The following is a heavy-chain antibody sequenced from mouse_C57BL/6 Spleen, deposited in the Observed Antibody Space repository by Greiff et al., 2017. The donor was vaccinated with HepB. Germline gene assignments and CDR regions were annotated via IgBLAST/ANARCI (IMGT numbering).Heavy chain of an antibody. CDR3: ASYYGSSYEYYAMDY. CDR2: IYPRDGST. J-gene: IGHJ4*01. Sequence: QVQLQQSDAELVKPGASVKISCKVSGYTFTDHTIHWMKQRPEQGLEWIGYIYPRDGSTKYNEKFKGKATLTADKSSSTAYMQLNSLTSEDSAVYVCASYYGSSYEYYAMDYWGQGTSVTVSS. D-gene: IGHD1-1*01. V-gene: IGHV1-78*01. CDR1: GYTFTDHT.